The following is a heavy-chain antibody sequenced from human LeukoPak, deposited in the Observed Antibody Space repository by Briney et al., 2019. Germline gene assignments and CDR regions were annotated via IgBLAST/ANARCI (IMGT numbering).Heavy chain of an antibody. CDR1: GFTFSSYA. Sequence: GGSLRLSCAAPGFTFSSYAMSWVRQAPGKGLEWVSAISGSGGSTYYADSVKGRFTISRDNSKNTLYLQMNSLRPEDTAVYYCAKDKGAYGSETGFDIWGQGILVTVSS. CDR3: AKDKGAYGSETGFDI. CDR2: ISGSGGST. J-gene: IGHJ4*02. V-gene: IGHV3-23*01. D-gene: IGHD4-17*01.